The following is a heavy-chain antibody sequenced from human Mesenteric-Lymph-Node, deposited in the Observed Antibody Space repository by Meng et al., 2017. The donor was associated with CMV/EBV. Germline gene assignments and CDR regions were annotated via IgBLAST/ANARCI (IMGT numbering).Heavy chain of an antibody. CDR3: AILGGGFRNAFDI. CDR2: INPNSGGT. J-gene: IGHJ3*02. Sequence: ASVKVSCKASGYTFTGYYMHWVRQAPGQGLEWMGWINPNSGGTNYAQKFQGRVTMTRDTSISTAYLQWSSLKASDTAMYFCAILGGGFRNAFDIWGQGTMVTVSS. CDR1: GYTFTGYY. D-gene: IGHD7-27*01. V-gene: IGHV1-2*02.